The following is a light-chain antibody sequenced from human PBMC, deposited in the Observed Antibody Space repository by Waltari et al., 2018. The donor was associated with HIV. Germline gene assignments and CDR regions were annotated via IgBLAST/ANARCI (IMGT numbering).Light chain of an antibody. Sequence: SYVLTQPPSVSVATGQTARVTCGGNTIARKSGHWSQVKPGQAPELVFYDDSARPSGIPERFSGSNSGNTATLTISRVEAGDEADYYCQVWDTGGDHPEWVFGGGTKLTVL. CDR3: QVWDTGGDHPEWV. J-gene: IGLJ3*02. CDR1: TIARKS. CDR2: DDS. V-gene: IGLV3-21*02.